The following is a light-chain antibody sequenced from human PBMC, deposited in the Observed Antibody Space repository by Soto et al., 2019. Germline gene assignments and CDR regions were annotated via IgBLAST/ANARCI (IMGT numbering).Light chain of an antibody. J-gene: IGLJ1*01. CDR2: DVS. CDR1: TSDVGGYNY. CDR3: SSYTGSSTYD. V-gene: IGLV2-14*01. Sequence: QSALTQPASVSGSPGQSITISCTGTTSDVGGYNYVSWYQQHPGKAPKLMIYDVSNRPSGISNRFSGSKSGNTASLTISGLQAEDEADYYCSSYTGSSTYDFGTGTQLTVL.